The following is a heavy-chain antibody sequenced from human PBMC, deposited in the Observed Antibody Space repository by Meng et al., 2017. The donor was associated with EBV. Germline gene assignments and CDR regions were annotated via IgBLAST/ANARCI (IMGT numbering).Heavy chain of an antibody. CDR2: FNAGNDNA. J-gene: IGHJ4*02. V-gene: IGHV1-3*01. D-gene: IGHD1-26*01. CDR1: GFSFTIYS. CDR3: AGAGFRGNYKSIDY. Sequence: VQLVETVAECEKHGASVKVSCKASGFSFTIYSMQCVLHAPGQRLGWVVWFNAGNDNAEYSQKFPGRVTITMDTSADTAYMELSNLISEDTAVYYCAGAGFRGNYKSIDYWGQGTLVTVSS.